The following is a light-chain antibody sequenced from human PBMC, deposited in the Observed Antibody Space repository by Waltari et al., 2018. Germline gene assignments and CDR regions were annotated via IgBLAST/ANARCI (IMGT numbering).Light chain of an antibody. J-gene: IGKJ4*01. CDR2: WAS. Sequence: DIDMTQSPDSLSLSLGDRATINCKSSQTILYNSNNKNYLSWYQQKPGQHPKLLIYWASTRDSGVPDRFSGSGSGTDFTLAISSLQAEDVAVYYCQQYYSGLTFGGGTRVEIK. CDR3: QQYYSGLT. CDR1: QTILYNSNNKNY. V-gene: IGKV4-1*01.